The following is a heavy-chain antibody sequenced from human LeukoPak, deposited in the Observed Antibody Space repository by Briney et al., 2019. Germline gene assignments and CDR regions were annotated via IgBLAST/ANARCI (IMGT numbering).Heavy chain of an antibody. CDR1: GFTFSGYV. V-gene: IGHV3-48*03. CDR2: IDTSATTV. J-gene: IGHJ4*02. Sequence: GGSLRLSCAASGFTFSGYVMNWLRQAPGKGLEWVSYIDTSATTVYYADSVKGRFTVSRDNAKNSLYLEMNSLRAEDTAVYYCARSIKGDSDHWGQGTLITVSS. CDR3: ARSIKGDSDH. D-gene: IGHD3-10*01.